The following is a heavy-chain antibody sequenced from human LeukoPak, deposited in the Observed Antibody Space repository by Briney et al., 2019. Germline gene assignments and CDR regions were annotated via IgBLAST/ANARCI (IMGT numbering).Heavy chain of an antibody. CDR2: IYYSGSA. CDR3: ARVVQWLGYFDY. CDR1: GGSISSSSYY. Sequence: PSETLSLTCTVSGGSISSSSYYWGWIRQPPGKGLEWIGSIYYSGSAYYNPSLKSRVTISVDTSENQFSLKLSSVSAADTAVYYWARVVQWLGYFDYWGQGTLVTVSS. V-gene: IGHV4-39*07. J-gene: IGHJ4*02. D-gene: IGHD6-19*01.